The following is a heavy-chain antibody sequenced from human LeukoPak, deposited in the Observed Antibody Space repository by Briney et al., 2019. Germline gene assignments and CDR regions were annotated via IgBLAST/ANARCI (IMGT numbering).Heavy chain of an antibody. J-gene: IGHJ5*02. CDR3: ARGVGGSGNNWFDP. CDR1: GGSFSGYY. CDR2: INHSGST. D-gene: IGHD3-10*01. V-gene: IGHV4-34*01. Sequence: SETLSLTCAVYGGSFSGYYWSWIRQPPGKGLEWIGEINHSGSTNYNPSLKSRVTISVDTSKNQFPLKLSSVTAADTAVYYCARGVGGSGNNWFDPWGQGTLVTVSS.